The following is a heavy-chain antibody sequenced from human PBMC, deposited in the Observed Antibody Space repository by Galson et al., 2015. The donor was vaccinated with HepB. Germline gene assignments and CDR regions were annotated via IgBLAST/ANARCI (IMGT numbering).Heavy chain of an antibody. CDR2: ISSSSSYI. CDR1: GFTFSSYS. Sequence: SLRLSCAASGFTFSSYSMNWVRQAPGKGLEWVSSISSSSSYIYYADSVKGRFTISRDNAKNSLYLQMNSLRAEDTAVYYCARTDSSGYKYYFDYWGQGTLVTVSS. J-gene: IGHJ4*02. CDR3: ARTDSSGYKYYFDY. V-gene: IGHV3-21*01. D-gene: IGHD6-19*01.